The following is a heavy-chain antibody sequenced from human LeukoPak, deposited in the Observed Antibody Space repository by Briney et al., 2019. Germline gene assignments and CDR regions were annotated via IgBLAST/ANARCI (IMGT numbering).Heavy chain of an antibody. CDR1: GFTFSTYA. Sequence: PGGSLRLSCAASGFTFSTYAMSWVRQAPGKGLEWVSAVSSSGGSTYYAESVKGRFTISRDNSKNTLFLQMHSLRAEDTAIYYCAKDYDYVWGSYRYTYFDYWGQGTLVTVSS. J-gene: IGHJ4*02. D-gene: IGHD3-16*02. V-gene: IGHV3-23*01. CDR3: AKDYDYVWGSYRYTYFDY. CDR2: VSSSGGST.